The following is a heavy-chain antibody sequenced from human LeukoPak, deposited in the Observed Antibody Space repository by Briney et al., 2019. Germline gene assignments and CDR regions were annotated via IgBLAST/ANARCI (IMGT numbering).Heavy chain of an antibody. D-gene: IGHD1-1*01. CDR3: ARNTNEYYYYYYMDV. CDR1: GFTVSSNY. V-gene: IGHV3-53*01. Sequence: GGSVRVSCAASGFTVSSNYMSWVRQAPGKGLEWVSVIYSGGSTYYADSVKGRFTISRDNSKNTLYLQMNSLRAEDTAVYYCARNTNEYYYYYYMDVWGKGTTVTVSS. J-gene: IGHJ6*03. CDR2: IYSGGST.